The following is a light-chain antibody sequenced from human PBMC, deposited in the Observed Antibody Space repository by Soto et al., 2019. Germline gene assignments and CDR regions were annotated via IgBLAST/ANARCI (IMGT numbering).Light chain of an antibody. Sequence: EIVLTQSPGTLSLSPGERATLSCRASQSVSSNYLAWYQQKPGQAPRLLIYGASSRATGIPDRFSGNGSGTDFTLTISRLEPEDFAVYYCQQYGGSSGTFGQGTKLEIK. V-gene: IGKV3-20*01. CDR3: QQYGGSSGT. CDR2: GAS. J-gene: IGKJ1*01. CDR1: QSVSSNY.